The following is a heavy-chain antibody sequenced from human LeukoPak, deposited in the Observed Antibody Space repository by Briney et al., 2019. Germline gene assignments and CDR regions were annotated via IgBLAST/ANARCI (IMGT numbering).Heavy chain of an antibody. J-gene: IGHJ1*01. CDR3: ARWDYDSSGWRYFQH. CDR1: GGSFSGYY. CDR2: SYYSGRT. D-gene: IGHD3-22*01. Sequence: SETLSLTCAVYGGSFSGYYWSWIRQPPGKGLEWIGYSYYSGRTNYNPSLKSRVTISVDTSKNQFSLKLSSVTAADTAVYYCARWDYDSSGWRYFQHWGQGTLVTVSS. V-gene: IGHV4-59*08.